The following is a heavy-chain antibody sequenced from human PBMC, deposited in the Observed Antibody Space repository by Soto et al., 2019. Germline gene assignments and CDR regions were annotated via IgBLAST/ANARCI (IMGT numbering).Heavy chain of an antibody. V-gene: IGHV4-34*01. Sequence: SETLSLTCAVYGGSFSGYYWSWIRQPPGKGLEWIGEINHSGSTNYNPSLKSRVTISVDTSKNQFSLKLSSVTAADTAVYYCAIGVYDYIWGSYRYKYYFDYWGQGTLVTVSS. D-gene: IGHD3-16*02. CDR3: AIGVYDYIWGSYRYKYYFDY. CDR2: INHSGST. J-gene: IGHJ4*02. CDR1: GGSFSGYY.